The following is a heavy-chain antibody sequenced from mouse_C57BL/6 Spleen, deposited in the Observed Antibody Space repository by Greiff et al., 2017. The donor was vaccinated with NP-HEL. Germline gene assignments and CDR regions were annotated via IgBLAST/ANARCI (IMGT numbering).Heavy chain of an antibody. J-gene: IGHJ3*01. V-gene: IGHV1-69*01. Sequence: QVQLQQPGAELVMPGASVTLSCKASGYTFTSYWMHWLKQRPGQGLQWIGEFDPSDSYTNYNPKVKGQSTLTVDKSASTTYMQLSSLTSEDSAVYYCARSAVITTVVATTWFAYWGQGTLVTVSA. D-gene: IGHD1-1*01. CDR2: FDPSDSYT. CDR3: ARSAVITTVVATTWFAY. CDR1: GYTFTSYW.